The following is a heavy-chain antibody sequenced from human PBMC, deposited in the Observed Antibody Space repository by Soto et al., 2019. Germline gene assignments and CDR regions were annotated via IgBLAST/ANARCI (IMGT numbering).Heavy chain of an antibody. CDR3: ARDRAPTARAYYYGVDV. CDR1: GGSISSSSYY. J-gene: IGHJ6*02. CDR2: IYYSGST. Sequence: SETLSLTCTVSGGSISSSSYYWGWIRQPPGKGLEWIGNIYYSGSTYYNPSLKSRVTISVDTSKNQFSLNLNSVTAADTAVYYCARDRAPTARAYYYGVDVWGQGTTVTVSS. V-gene: IGHV4-39*07. D-gene: IGHD2-2*01.